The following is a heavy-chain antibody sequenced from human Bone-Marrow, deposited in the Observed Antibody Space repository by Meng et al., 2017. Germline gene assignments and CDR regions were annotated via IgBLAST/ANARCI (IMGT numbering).Heavy chain of an antibody. D-gene: IGHD6-13*01. Sequence: EGRLGGSGGGSVKPGGSLRLSWVASGLSFTDAWMSWVRQAPGKGLEWVGRIKRNGDGGTIDYAAPVKGRFTISRDDSKNTLYLQMESLITEDTAVYFCATGAAAADHWGQGTLVTVSS. CDR2: IKRNGDGGTI. V-gene: IGHV3-15*01. CDR1: GLSFTDAW. J-gene: IGHJ4*02. CDR3: ATGAAAADH.